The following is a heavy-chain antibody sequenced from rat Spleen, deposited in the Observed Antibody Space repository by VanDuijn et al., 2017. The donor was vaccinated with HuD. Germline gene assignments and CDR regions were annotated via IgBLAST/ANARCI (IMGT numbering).Heavy chain of an antibody. D-gene: IGHD1-12*02. Sequence: QVQLKESGPGLVQPSQTLSLTCTVSGLSLTSNSVSWIRQPPGKGLEWMGVIWSNGGTDYNSAIKSRLSISRDTSKSQVFLKMNRLETKDTAMYFCARIYYDGSYYYGAMDACGQGASVTVSS. J-gene: IGHJ4*01. CDR1: GLSLTSNS. CDR3: ARIYYDGSYYYGAMDA. CDR2: IWSNGGT. V-gene: IGHV2-47*01.